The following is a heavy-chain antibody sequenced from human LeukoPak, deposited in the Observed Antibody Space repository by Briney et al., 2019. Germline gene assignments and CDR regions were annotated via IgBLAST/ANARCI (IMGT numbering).Heavy chain of an antibody. J-gene: IGHJ4*02. CDR3: AGGATPGMTDY. CDR2: IYYSGST. D-gene: IGHD1-26*01. Sequence: SETLSLTCTVSGGSISSYYWSWIRQPPGKGLEWIGYIYYSGSTNYNPSLKSRVTISVDTSKNQFSLKLSSVTAADTAVYYCAGGATPGMTDYWGQGTLVTVSS. V-gene: IGHV4-59*08. CDR1: GGSISSYY.